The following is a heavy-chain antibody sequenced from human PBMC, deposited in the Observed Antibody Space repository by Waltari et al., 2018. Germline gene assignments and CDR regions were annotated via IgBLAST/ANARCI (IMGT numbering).Heavy chain of an antibody. V-gene: IGHV3-30-3*01. D-gene: IGHD4-17*01. Sequence: QVQLVESGGGVVQPGRSLRLSCAASGFTFSSYAMHWVRQAPGKGLEWVAVISYDGSNKYYADSVKVRFTISRDNSKNTLYLQMNSLRAEDTAVYYCARQAKGLRRTGFFDYWGQGTLVTVSS. CDR1: GFTFSSYA. CDR3: ARQAKGLRRTGFFDY. CDR2: ISYDGSNK. J-gene: IGHJ4*02.